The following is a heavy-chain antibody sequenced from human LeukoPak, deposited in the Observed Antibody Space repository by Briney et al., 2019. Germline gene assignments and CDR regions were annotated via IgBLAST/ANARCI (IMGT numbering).Heavy chain of an antibody. V-gene: IGHV3-33*01. J-gene: IGHJ4*02. CDR1: GFTFSSYG. CDR2: IWYDGSNK. Sequence: GRSLRLSCAASGFTFSSYGMHRVRQAPGKGLEWVAVIWYDGSNKYYADPVKGRFTISRDNSKNTLYLQMNSLRAEDTAVYYCAREHKEAAAVRRYFDYWGQGTLVTVSS. D-gene: IGHD6-13*01. CDR3: AREHKEAAAVRRYFDY.